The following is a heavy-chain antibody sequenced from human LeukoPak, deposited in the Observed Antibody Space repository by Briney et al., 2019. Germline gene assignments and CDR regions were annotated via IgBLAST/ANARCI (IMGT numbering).Heavy chain of an antibody. Sequence: GGSLRLSCAASGFTFSSFAMSWVRQAPGKGLEWVSAISGSGGSTYYADSVKGRFAISRDNSKNTLYLQMNSLRAEDTAVYYCGRLHPTDNWFDPWGQGTLVTVSS. J-gene: IGHJ5*02. D-gene: IGHD4-11*01. V-gene: IGHV3-23*01. CDR3: GRLHPTDNWFDP. CDR1: GFTFSSFA. CDR2: ISGSGGST.